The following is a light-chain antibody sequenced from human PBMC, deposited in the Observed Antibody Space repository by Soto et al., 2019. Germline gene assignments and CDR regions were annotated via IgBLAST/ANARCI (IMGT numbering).Light chain of an antibody. J-gene: IGKJ2*01. CDR3: QQYSQWPLYT. Sequence: EIVMTQSPATVPASPGERVTLSCRASQSVNSDLAWYQQTPGQAPRPLIYDAATRAAGVPARFSGSGSGTEFTLTISSLQSEDFALYYCQQYSQWPLYTFVQGTKV. CDR2: DAA. V-gene: IGKV3-15*01. CDR1: QSVNSD.